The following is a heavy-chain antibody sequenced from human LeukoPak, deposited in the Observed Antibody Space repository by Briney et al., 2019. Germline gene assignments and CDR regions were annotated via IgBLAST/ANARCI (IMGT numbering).Heavy chain of an antibody. Sequence: GGSLRLSCAASGFTFSSYAMHWVRQAPGKGLEYVSAISSNGGSTYYANSVKGRFTISRDNSKNTLYLQMGSLRAEDMAVYYCAREGVVPAALTIAAFDIWGQGTMVTVSS. CDR3: AREGVVPAALTIAAFDI. J-gene: IGHJ3*02. CDR1: GFTFSSYA. V-gene: IGHV3-64*01. D-gene: IGHD2-2*01. CDR2: ISSNGGST.